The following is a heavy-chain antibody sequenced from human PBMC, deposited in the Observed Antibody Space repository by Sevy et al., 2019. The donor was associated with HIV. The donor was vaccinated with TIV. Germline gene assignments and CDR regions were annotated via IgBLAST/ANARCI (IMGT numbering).Heavy chain of an antibody. D-gene: IGHD3-22*01. CDR1: AFTFSSYG. CDR2: ISYDGSNK. V-gene: IGHV3-30*18. CDR3: AKDLYYYDSSGYYYDVAFDI. J-gene: IGHJ3*02. Sequence: GGSLRLSCAASAFTFSSYGMHWVRQAPGKGLEWVAVISYDGSNKYYADSVKGRFTISRDNSKNTLYLQMNSLRAEDTAVYYCAKDLYYYDSSGYYYDVAFDIWGQGTMVTVSS.